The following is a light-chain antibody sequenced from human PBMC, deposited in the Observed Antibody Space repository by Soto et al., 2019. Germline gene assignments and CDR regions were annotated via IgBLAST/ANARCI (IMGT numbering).Light chain of an antibody. CDR3: CSYAGSYTWV. Sequence: QSVLTQPRSVSGSPGQSVTISCTGTSSDVGNNDFVSWCQQHPGKAPKVMIYDVSKRPSGVPDRFSGSKSGSTASLTISGLQAEDEADYYCCSYAGSYTWVFGGGTKLTVL. V-gene: IGLV2-11*01. CDR1: SSDVGNNDF. J-gene: IGLJ3*02. CDR2: DVS.